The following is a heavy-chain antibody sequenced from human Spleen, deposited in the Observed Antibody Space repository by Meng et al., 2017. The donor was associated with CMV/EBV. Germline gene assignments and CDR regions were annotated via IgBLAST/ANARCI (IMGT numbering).Heavy chain of an antibody. D-gene: IGHD3-10*01. CDR1: GGSFSGYY. V-gene: IGHV4-34*01. CDR3: ANYGSGRDIDY. CDR2: INHSGST. Sequence: LTGAVYGGSFSGYYWSWIRQPPGKGLEWIGEINHSGSTNYNPSLKSRVTISVDTSKNQFSLKLSSVTAADTAVYYCANYGSGRDIDYWGQGTLVTVSS. J-gene: IGHJ4*02.